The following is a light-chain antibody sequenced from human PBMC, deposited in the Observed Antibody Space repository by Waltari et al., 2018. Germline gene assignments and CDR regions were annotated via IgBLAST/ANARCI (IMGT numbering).Light chain of an antibody. J-gene: IGLJ2*01. CDR1: RSNIGNNA. V-gene: IGLV1-36*01. CDR2: ADD. CDR3: AAWDDSLKGVL. Sequence: QSVLTQTPSVSEAPRQRVTISCSGSRSNIGNNAVNWYQQVPGKAPKLLVFADDLLPSGVSDRFSGSKSGTSASLAISGIRSEDEGVYCCAAWDDSLKGVLFGGGTKLTVL.